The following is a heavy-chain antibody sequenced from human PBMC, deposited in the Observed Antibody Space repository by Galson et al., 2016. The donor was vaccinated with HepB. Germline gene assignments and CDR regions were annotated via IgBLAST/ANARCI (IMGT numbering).Heavy chain of an antibody. Sequence: SVKVSCKASGGTFSSYAISWVRQAPGQGLEWMGGIIPIFGTANYAQKFQGRVTITADESTSTAYRELSSLRSEDTAVDYCARDRWNDNGDYSVDYWGQGTLVTVPS. J-gene: IGHJ4*02. CDR1: GGTFSSYA. D-gene: IGHD4-17*01. CDR3: ARDRWNDNGDYSVDY. V-gene: IGHV1-69*13. CDR2: IIPIFGTA.